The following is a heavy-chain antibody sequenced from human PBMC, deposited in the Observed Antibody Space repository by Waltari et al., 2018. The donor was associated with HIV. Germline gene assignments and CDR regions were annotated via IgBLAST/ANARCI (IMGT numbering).Heavy chain of an antibody. CDR1: GFTFRNAW. CDR3: RTSSDYGDPPVDY. V-gene: IGHV3-15*01. CDR2: IKSKSDGGTT. Sequence: EVQLVESGGGLVKHGGSLRVYCAASGFTFRNAWMSWVRQAPGKGLEWVGRIKSKSDGGTTYAAPVKGRFIISRNDSKNMLYLQMKSLKTEDTAVYYCRTSSDYGDPPVDYWGQGTLVTVSS. J-gene: IGHJ4*02. D-gene: IGHD4-17*01.